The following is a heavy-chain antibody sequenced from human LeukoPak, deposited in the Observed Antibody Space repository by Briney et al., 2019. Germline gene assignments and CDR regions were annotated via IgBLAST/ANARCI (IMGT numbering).Heavy chain of an antibody. V-gene: IGHV1-2*02. CDR2: INPNSGGT. D-gene: IGHD4-17*01. Sequence: GASVKVSCKASGYTFTSYGISWVRQAPGQGLEWMGWINPNSGGTNYAQKFQGRVTMTRDTSISTAYMELSRLRSDDTAVYYCARSVRTVNDAFDIWGQGTMVTVSS. CDR3: ARSVRTVNDAFDI. J-gene: IGHJ3*02. CDR1: GYTFTSYG.